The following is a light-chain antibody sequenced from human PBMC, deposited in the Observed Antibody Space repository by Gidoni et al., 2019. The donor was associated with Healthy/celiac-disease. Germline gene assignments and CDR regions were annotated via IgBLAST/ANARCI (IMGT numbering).Light chain of an antibody. V-gene: IGKV1-5*03. Sequence: DIQMTQSPSTLSASVGDRVTITCRASQSISSWLDWYQQKPGKAPKLLIYKAASLESGVPSRFSGRGAGTEFTITISSLQPYDFATYYCQQYNSWTFGQGTKVESK. CDR3: QQYNSWT. J-gene: IGKJ1*01. CDR2: KAA. CDR1: QSISSW.